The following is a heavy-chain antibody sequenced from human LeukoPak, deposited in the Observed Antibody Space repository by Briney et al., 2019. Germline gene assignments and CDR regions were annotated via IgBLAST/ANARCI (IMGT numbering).Heavy chain of an antibody. D-gene: IGHD1-26*01. CDR1: GFSFTNAW. V-gene: IGHV3-15*01. CDR3: ATTVGAIAGMDY. CDR2: IKSRTGGETT. Sequence: PGGSLRLSCAAPGFSFTNAWVTWVRQAPGKGLEWVGHIKSRTGGETTHYAAPVKGRFTISRDDSRNMVYLQMNSLKTEDTAVYYCATTVGAIAGMDYWGQGALVTVSS. J-gene: IGHJ4*02.